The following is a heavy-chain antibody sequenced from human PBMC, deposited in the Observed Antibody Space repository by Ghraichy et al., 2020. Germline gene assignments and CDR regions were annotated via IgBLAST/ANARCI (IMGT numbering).Heavy chain of an antibody. D-gene: IGHD6-13*01. CDR1: GFSLSEIGVD. CDR2: IYWDDDK. Sequence: SGPTLVKPTQTLTLTCTFSGFSLSEIGVDVGWIRQPPGKALEWLALIYWDDDKRYSPSLKSRLTITKDASKNQVVLTTTNMGPVDTATYYCAHNIAASGAFDYWGQGTLVTVSS. V-gene: IGHV2-5*02. J-gene: IGHJ4*02. CDR3: AHNIAASGAFDY.